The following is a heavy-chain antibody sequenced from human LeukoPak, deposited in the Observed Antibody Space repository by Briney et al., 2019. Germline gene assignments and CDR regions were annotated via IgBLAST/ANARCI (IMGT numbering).Heavy chain of an antibody. Sequence: GESLKISCKGSGYSFSTYWIGWVRQMPGKGLEWMGIIYPGDSDTRYSPSFQGQVTISADKSISTAYLQWSSLKASDIAMYYCARLYDFDRSGYYYVGDYWGQGTLVTASS. D-gene: IGHD3-22*01. CDR2: IYPGDSDT. CDR3: ARLYDFDRSGYYYVGDY. V-gene: IGHV5-51*01. CDR1: GYSFSTYW. J-gene: IGHJ4*02.